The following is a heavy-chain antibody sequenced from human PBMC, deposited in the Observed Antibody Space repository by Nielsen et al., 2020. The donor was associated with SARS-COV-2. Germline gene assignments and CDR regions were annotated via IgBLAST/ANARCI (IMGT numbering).Heavy chain of an antibody. CDR3: AKQGPLDGSGSYYEEGGDYYYYGMDV. Sequence: GESLKISCAASGFTFSSYAMSWVRQAPGKGLEWVSAISGSGGSTYYADSVKGRFTISRDNSKNTLYLQMNSLRAEDTAVYYCAKQGPLDGSGSYYEEGGDYYYYGMDVWGQGTTVTVSS. CDR1: GFTFSSYA. CDR2: ISGSGGST. D-gene: IGHD3-10*01. V-gene: IGHV3-23*01. J-gene: IGHJ6*02.